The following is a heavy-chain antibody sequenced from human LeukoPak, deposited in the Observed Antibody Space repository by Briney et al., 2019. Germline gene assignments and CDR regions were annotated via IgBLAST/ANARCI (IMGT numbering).Heavy chain of an antibody. CDR1: GFTFSSYS. J-gene: IGHJ6*02. Sequence: GGSLRLSCAASGFTFSSYSLNWVRQAPGKGLEWVSAISGSGGSTYYADSVKGRFTISRDNSKNTLYLQMNSLRAEDTAVYYCAKSPDILDYYYGMDVWGQGTTVTVSS. V-gene: IGHV3-23*01. CDR3: AKSPDILDYYYGMDV. CDR2: ISGSGGST. D-gene: IGHD2-15*01.